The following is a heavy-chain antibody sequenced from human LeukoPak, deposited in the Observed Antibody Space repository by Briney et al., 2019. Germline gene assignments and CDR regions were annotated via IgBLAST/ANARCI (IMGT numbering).Heavy chain of an antibody. CDR1: GFTVSSNY. CDR2: IYSGGRT. Sequence: GSLRLSCSASGFTVSSNYMSWVRQAPGKGLEWVSFIYSGGRTYYADSVKGRFTISRDNYKKTLYLQMNSLRAEDTAVYYCARGAYYYYGMDVWGQGTTVSVCS. J-gene: IGHJ6*02. CDR3: ARGAYYYYGMDV. V-gene: IGHV3-53*01.